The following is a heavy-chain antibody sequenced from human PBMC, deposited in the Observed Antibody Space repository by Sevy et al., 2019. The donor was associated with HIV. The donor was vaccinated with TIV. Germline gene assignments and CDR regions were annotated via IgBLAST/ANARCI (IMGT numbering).Heavy chain of an antibody. D-gene: IGHD1-26*01. CDR2: ITYSGGST. J-gene: IGHJ4*02. CDR3: AKDRVSGSYYAGDFDY. Sequence: GGSLRLSYAASGFTFNNYAMSWVRQAPGKGLEWVSVITYSGGSTYYADSVKGQFTISRDNSKNTLYLQMNSLRAEDTAVYYCAKDRVSGSYYAGDFDYWGQGTLVTVSS. V-gene: IGHV3-23*01. CDR1: GFTFNNYA.